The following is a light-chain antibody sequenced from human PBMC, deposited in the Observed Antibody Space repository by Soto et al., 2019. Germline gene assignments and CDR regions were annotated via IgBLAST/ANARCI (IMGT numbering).Light chain of an antibody. CDR1: QSVSSN. J-gene: IGKJ1*01. V-gene: IGKV3-15*01. CDR3: QQYDNWPWT. CDR2: GAS. Sequence: EIVMTQSPATLSVSPGERATISCRASQSVSSNFAWYQQKPGHSPRLLMYGASTRATDIPARFSGSGSGTEVTLSISTLQSEDLAVYYCQQYDNWPWTFGPGTKVEI.